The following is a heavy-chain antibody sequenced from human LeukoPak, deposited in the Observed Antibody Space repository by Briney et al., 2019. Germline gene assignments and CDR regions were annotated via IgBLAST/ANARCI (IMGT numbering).Heavy chain of an antibody. Sequence: GGSLRLSCAASGFTLTGYALSWVGRAPGKGLEWVSAISGSGGSTYYADSVKGRFTISRDNSKNTLYLQMNSLRAEDTAVYYCAKDDWNYFYGYWGQGTLVTVSS. V-gene: IGHV3-23*01. J-gene: IGHJ4*02. CDR3: AKDDWNYFYGY. CDR2: ISGSGGST. D-gene: IGHD1-7*01. CDR1: GFTLTGYA.